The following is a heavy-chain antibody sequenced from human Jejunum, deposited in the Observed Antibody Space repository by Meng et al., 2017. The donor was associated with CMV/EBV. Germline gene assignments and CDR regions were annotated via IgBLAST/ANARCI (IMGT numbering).Heavy chain of an antibody. CDR3: ARGFEEYTSSSPDS. V-gene: IGHV3-48*03. J-gene: IGHJ4*02. Sequence: SGFTFSSYEMNWVRQAPGKGLEWVSYISSSGSTIYYADSVKGRFTISRDNAKNSLYLQMNNLRAEDTAMYYCARGFEEYTSSSPDSWGQGTPVTVSS. CDR2: ISSSGSTI. D-gene: IGHD6-6*01. CDR1: GFTFSSYE.